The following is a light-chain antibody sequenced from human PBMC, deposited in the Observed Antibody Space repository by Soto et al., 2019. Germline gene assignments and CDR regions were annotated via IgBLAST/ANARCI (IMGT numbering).Light chain of an antibody. CDR1: QSVSRRY. CDR2: GAS. Sequence: EIVLMQSRGTLSLSPGERSTLSCMAIQSVSRRYLAWYQQKPGKAPRLVIYGASSRATGIPERFSGSGSGTDFTLTISSLQPEDFETYYCQQSYSNPRTFGQGTKVDTK. J-gene: IGKJ1*01. CDR3: QQSYSNPRT. V-gene: IGKV3-20*01.